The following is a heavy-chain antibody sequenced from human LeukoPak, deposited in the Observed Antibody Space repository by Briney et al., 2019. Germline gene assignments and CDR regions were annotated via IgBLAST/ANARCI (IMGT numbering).Heavy chain of an antibody. CDR2: INHSGST. D-gene: IGHD2-15*01. J-gene: IGHJ4*02. V-gene: IGHV4-34*01. CDR3: ARKAVGGLRFDY. Sequence: SETLSLTCAVYGGPFSGYYCRWIGQPPGKGLLWSGEINHSGSTNYNTLLKSRVTISVDTSKNQFSLKLSSVTAADTAVYYCARKAVGGLRFDYWGQGTLVTVSS. CDR1: GGPFSGYY.